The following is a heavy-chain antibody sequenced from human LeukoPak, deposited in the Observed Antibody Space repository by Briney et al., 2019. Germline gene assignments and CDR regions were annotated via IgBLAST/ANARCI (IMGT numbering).Heavy chain of an antibody. Sequence: GSLRLSCAASGFTFSSYSMNWVRQAPGKGLEWIGEINHSGSTNYNPSLKSRVTISVDTSKNQFSLKLSSVTAADTAVYYCARAYTAMAPFGYWGQGTLVTVSS. CDR3: ARAYTAMAPFGY. V-gene: IGHV4-34*08. CDR2: INHSGST. J-gene: IGHJ4*02. D-gene: IGHD5-18*01. CDR1: GFTFSSYS.